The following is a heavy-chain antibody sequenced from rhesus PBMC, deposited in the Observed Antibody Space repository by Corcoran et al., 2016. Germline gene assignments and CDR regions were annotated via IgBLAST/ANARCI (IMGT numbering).Heavy chain of an antibody. CDR1: GFTFSSYG. D-gene: IGHD4-35*01. Sequence: EVQLVETGGGLVQPGGSLKLSCAASGFTFSSYGMSWVRQAPWKGLEWVSAINSGRGSTNYADSGKGRFTISRDNSKNTLSLQMNSLRAEDTAVYYCAKDEDYGNLLYWGQGVLVTVSS. J-gene: IGHJ4*01. V-gene: IGHV3S5*01. CDR3: AKDEDYGNLLY. CDR2: INSGRGST.